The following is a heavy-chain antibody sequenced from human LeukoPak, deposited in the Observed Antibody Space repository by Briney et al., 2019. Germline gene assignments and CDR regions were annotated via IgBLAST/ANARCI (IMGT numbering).Heavy chain of an antibody. CDR3: ARDIFSRGFDP. D-gene: IGHD3-3*02. CDR1: GYTFTGYY. CDR2: INPNSGGT. V-gene: IGHV1-2*02. J-gene: IGHJ5*02. Sequence: EASVKASCKASGYTFTGYYMHWVRQAPGQGLEWMGWINPNSGGTNYAQKFQGRVTMTRDTSISTAYMELSRLRSDDTAVYYCARDIFSRGFDPWGQGTLVTVCS.